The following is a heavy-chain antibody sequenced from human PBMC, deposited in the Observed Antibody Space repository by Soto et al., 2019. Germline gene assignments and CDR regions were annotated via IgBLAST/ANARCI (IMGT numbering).Heavy chain of an antibody. Sequence: QLQLQESGPGLVKPAETLSLTCTVSGGPISSSDYWWGWIRQPTGKGLEWIGSIYYTGSTYYNPSLKSRVIISVDTSKNQFSLRLSSVTAADTAVYYCARQIGRGSWSLDHWGQGTLVTVSS. CDR2: IYYTGST. CDR1: GGPISSSDYW. CDR3: ARQIGRGSWSLDH. J-gene: IGHJ4*02. V-gene: IGHV4-39*01. D-gene: IGHD6-13*01.